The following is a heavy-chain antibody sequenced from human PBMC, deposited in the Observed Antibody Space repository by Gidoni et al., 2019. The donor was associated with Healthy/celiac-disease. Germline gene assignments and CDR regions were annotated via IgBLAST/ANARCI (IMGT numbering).Heavy chain of an antibody. V-gene: IGHV3-30-3*01. CDR3: ARESSDSSGWYRVVDY. Sequence: QVQLVESGGGVVQPGRSLRLSCAASGFTFSSYAMHWVRQAPGKGLGWVAVISYDGSNKYYADSVKGRFTISRDNSKNTLYLQMNSLRAEDTAVYYCARESSDSSGWYRVVDYWGQGTLVTVSS. D-gene: IGHD6-19*01. J-gene: IGHJ4*02. CDR1: GFTFSSYA. CDR2: ISYDGSNK.